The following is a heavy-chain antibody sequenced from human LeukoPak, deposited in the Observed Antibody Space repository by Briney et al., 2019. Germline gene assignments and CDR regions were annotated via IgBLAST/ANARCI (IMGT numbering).Heavy chain of an antibody. J-gene: IGHJ5*02. CDR3: ATERIMVRGVINNWFDP. D-gene: IGHD3-10*01. CDR2: FDPEVGET. V-gene: IGHV1-24*01. CDR1: GYTLTELS. Sequence: ASVKVSCKVSGYTLTELSMHWVRQAPGKGLEWMGGFDPEVGETIYAQKFQGRVTMTEDTSTDTAYMELSSLRSEDTAVYYCATERIMVRGVINNWFDPWGQGTLVTVSS.